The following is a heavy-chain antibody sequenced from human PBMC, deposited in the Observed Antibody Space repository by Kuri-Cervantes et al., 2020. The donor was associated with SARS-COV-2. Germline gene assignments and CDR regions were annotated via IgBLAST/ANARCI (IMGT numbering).Heavy chain of an antibody. V-gene: IGHV4-39*07. CDR3: ARDNPHYYGSGSDYGMDV. J-gene: IGHJ6*02. CDR1: GGSISSYY. CDR2: IYYSGST. Sequence: SETLSLTCTVSGGSISSYYWGWIRQPPGKGLEWIGSIYYSGSTYYNPSLKSRVTISVDTSKNQFSLKLSSVTAADTAVYYCARDNPHYYGSGSDYGMDVWGQGTLVTVSS. D-gene: IGHD3-10*01.